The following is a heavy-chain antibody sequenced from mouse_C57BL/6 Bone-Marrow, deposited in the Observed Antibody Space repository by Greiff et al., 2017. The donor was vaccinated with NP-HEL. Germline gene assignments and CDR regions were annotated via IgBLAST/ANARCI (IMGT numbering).Heavy chain of an antibody. J-gene: IGHJ2*01. CDR2: IDPSDSYT. Sequence: VQLQQPGAELVKPGASVKLSCKASGYTFTSYWMQWVNQRPGQGLEWIGEIDPSDSYTNYNQKFKGKATLTVDTSSSTAYMQLSSLTSEDSAVYYCARPPFDYWGQGTTLTVSS. CDR3: ARPPFDY. CDR1: GYTFTSYW. V-gene: IGHV1-50*01.